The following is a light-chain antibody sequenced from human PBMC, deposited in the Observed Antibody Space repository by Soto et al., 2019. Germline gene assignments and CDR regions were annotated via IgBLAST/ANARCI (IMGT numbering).Light chain of an antibody. CDR3: QHSWT. CDR2: DAS. J-gene: IGKJ1*01. V-gene: IGKV1-5*02. CDR1: QSISTW. Sequence: DIQMTQSPSTLSASVGDRVTIICRASQSISTWLAWYQLKPGKAPKLLIYDASTLEGGVPSRFSGIGSGTEFPLTISGLQPDDFATYYCQHSWTFGQGTKV.